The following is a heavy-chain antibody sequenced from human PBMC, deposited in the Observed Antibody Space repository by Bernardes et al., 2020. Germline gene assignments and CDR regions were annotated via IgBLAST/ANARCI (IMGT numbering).Heavy chain of an antibody. V-gene: IGHV3-21*01. J-gene: IGHJ4*02. CDR1: GFTFSSYS. Sequence: GGSLRLSCAASGFTFSSYSMNWVRQAPGKGLEWVSSISSSSSYIYYADSVKGRFTISRDNAKNSLYLQMNSLRAEDTAVYYCASPWGSSSLTDYWGQGTLVTVSS. D-gene: IGHD6-6*01. CDR3: ASPWGSSSLTDY. CDR2: ISSSSSYI.